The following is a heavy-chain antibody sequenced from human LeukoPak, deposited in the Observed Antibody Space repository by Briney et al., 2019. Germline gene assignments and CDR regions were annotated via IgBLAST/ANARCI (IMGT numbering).Heavy chain of an antibody. J-gene: IGHJ4*02. Sequence: GGSLRLSCAASGFTFSDHAMSWVRQTPAKGLESVSSISAGGDRTHYADSVKGRFTVSRDNSKNTLYLHMNSLRAEDTAVYYCAKGPKLGDGFHCDHWGQGTLVTVSS. CDR1: GFTFSDHA. CDR3: AKGPKLGDGFHCDH. V-gene: IGHV3-23*01. CDR2: ISAGGDRT. D-gene: IGHD5-24*01.